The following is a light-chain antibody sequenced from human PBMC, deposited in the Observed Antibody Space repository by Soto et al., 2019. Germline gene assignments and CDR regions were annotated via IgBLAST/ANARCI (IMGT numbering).Light chain of an antibody. V-gene: IGKV3-15*01. J-gene: IGKJ1*01. CDR2: WAS. CDR1: QSVSRH. CDR3: QQYNNWPRT. Sequence: EIVLTQSPASLCLCPGERGTLXCRASQSVSRHLAWSQQKPGQARRRLIDWASTRAQGTPARFSCSGSVTAFTPTINSLQSEDFAVYYGQQYNNWPRTFGQGTKVDIK.